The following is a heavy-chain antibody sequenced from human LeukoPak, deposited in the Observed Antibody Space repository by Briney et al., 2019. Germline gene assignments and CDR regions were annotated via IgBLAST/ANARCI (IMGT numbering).Heavy chain of an antibody. CDR2: ISAYNGNT. CDR1: GYTFPSFG. V-gene: IGHV1-18*01. D-gene: IGHD3-3*01. CDR3: ARDVSDFRSFSKYYYTDV. J-gene: IGHJ6*03. Sequence: ASVNVSCTASGYTFPSFGISWVRQAPGQGLEWMGWISAYNGNTNYAQPLQGRVTMTTDTSTSTAYMELRSLRSDDTAVYYCARDVSDFRSFSKYYYTDVWGKGTTVTVSS.